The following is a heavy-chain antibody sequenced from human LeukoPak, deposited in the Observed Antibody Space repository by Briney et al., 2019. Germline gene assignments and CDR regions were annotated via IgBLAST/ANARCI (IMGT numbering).Heavy chain of an antibody. CDR3: AKGVTTVTIYLDY. CDR2: ISGSGGST. CDR1: GFTVSSNY. V-gene: IGHV3-23*01. D-gene: IGHD4-17*01. Sequence: GGSLRLSCAASGFTVSSNYMSWVRRAPGKGLEWVSAISGSGGSTYYADSVKGRFTISRDNSKNTLYLQMNSLRAEDTAVYYCAKGVTTVTIYLDYWGQGTLVTVSS. J-gene: IGHJ4*02.